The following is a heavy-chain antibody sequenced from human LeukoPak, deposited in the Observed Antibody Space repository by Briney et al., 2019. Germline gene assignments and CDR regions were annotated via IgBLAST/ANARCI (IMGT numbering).Heavy chain of an antibody. CDR3: ARGNSHGYNFDY. J-gene: IGHJ4*02. D-gene: IGHD5-18*01. CDR1: GFTVSTNY. CDR2: IHNDGTT. V-gene: IGHV3-53*01. Sequence: GGSLRLSCAASGFTVSTNYMTWVRQAPGKGLEWVSVIHNDGTTYYADSVKGRFTISRDNSKNTLYLQMNSLRAEDTTVYYCARGNSHGYNFDYWGQGTLVTVSS.